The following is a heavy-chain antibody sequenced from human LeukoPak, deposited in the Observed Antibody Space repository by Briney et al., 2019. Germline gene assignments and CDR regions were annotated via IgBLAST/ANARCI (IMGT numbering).Heavy chain of an antibody. CDR1: GFTFSGYD. Sequence: GGSLRLSCAVSGFTFSGYDMNWVRQAPGKGLEWVSSISSSSSYILYADSVKGRFTISRDNAKNSLFLQMNSLRAEDTAMYYCASYFSGSYSFDFWGQGTLVTVSS. CDR3: ASYFSGSYSFDF. CDR2: ISSSSSYI. D-gene: IGHD1-26*01. J-gene: IGHJ4*02. V-gene: IGHV3-21*01.